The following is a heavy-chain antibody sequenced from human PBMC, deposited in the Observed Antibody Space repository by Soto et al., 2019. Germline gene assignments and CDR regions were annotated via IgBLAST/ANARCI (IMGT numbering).Heavy chain of an antibody. CDR1: GGTFSSYT. Sequence: SVKVSCKASGGTFSSYTISWVRQAPGQGLEWMGRIIPILGIANYAQKFQGRVTITADKSTSTAYMELSSLRSEDTAVYYCARSGYCSSTSCPETYYYYMDVWGKGTTVTVSS. J-gene: IGHJ6*03. CDR2: IIPILGIA. V-gene: IGHV1-69*02. D-gene: IGHD2-2*01. CDR3: ARSGYCSSTSCPETYYYYMDV.